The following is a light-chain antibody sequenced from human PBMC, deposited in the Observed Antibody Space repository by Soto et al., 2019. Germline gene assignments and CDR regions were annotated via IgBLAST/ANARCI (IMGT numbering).Light chain of an antibody. CDR3: QQYVTSSPRT. Sequence: EIVLTQSPGTLSLSPGERATLSCRASHTISSSYLAWYQQKPGQAPRLLMYGISRRATGIPDRFSGSGSGTDFALTSTRLEPEDFAVYYCQQYVTSSPRTFGQGTNVDIK. CDR2: GIS. V-gene: IGKV3-20*01. CDR1: HTISSSY. J-gene: IGKJ1*01.